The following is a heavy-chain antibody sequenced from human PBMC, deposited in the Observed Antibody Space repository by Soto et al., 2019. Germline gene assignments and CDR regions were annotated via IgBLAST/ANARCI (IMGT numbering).Heavy chain of an antibody. J-gene: IGHJ4*02. CDR3: AKGMYSSGDAADH. CDR2: ISYDGNYK. V-gene: IGHV3-30*18. CDR1: GFSFSRYG. D-gene: IGHD6-19*01. Sequence: PVGSLRLSCAASGFSFSRYGMHWVRQAPGKGLEWVALISYDGNYKYYADSVNGRFTISRDNSRSTVYLQMNNLRPEDAALYYCAKGMYSSGDAADHWGQGILVTVSS.